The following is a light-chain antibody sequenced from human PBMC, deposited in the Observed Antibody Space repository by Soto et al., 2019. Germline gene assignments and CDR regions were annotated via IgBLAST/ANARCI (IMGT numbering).Light chain of an antibody. CDR3: QHYNNWPRT. V-gene: IGKV3-15*01. CDR2: GAS. Sequence: EIVMTQSPATLSVSPGERATLSCRASQSVSSNLAWYQQKPGQAPRLLIYGASTRATGIPARLSGSGSGKEFTLTISSLQSEDFAVYYCQHYNNWPRTFGQGTKVEIK. J-gene: IGKJ1*01. CDR1: QSVSSN.